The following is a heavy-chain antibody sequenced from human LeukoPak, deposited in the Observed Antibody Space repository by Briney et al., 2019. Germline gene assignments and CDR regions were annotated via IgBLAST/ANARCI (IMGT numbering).Heavy chain of an antibody. CDR2: IYDSGCT. V-gene: IGHV4-38-2*02. D-gene: IGHD3-3*01. Sequence: TPETLSLTCVVSGYSISSVYCWGWIRQPPGKGLEGSGTIYDSGCTYYNPSLKSRVTISVDTSKNQFSLKLSSVTAADTAVYYCARDAEGYDFWSGLRYYYYMDVWGKGTTVTVSS. CDR1: GYSISSVYC. CDR3: ARDAEGYDFWSGLRYYYYMDV. J-gene: IGHJ6*03.